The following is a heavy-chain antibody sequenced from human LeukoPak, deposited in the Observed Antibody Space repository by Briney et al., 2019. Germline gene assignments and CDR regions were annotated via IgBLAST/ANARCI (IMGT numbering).Heavy chain of an antibody. CDR1: GGSISSGGYY. Sequence: SQTLSLTCAVSGGSISSGGYYWSWIRQPPGKVLEWIGYFYYSGSAYYNPSLKSRLTISADTSKNRFSLKLSSVTAADTAVYYCATDRTMVGGHDYWGQGTLVTVSS. CDR2: FYYSGSA. CDR3: ATDRTMVGGHDY. V-gene: IGHV4-31*11. J-gene: IGHJ4*02. D-gene: IGHD3-10*01.